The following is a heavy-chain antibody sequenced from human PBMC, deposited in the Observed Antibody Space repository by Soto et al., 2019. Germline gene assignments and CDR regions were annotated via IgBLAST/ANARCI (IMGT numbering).Heavy chain of an antibody. J-gene: IGHJ4*02. D-gene: IGHD3-9*01. CDR1: GFTFSSYA. V-gene: IGHV3-23*01. Sequence: EVHLFESGGGLVQPGGSLRLSCAASGFTFSSYAMSWVRQAPGKGLEWVSVITGSGGSTNYADSVKGRFTISRANSKNTLYLQMNSLRAEDTGVYYCARTLVFRYFDWSSGVSCDFDSWGQGTLVTVSS. CDR2: ITGSGGST. CDR3: ARTLVFRYFDWSSGVSCDFDS.